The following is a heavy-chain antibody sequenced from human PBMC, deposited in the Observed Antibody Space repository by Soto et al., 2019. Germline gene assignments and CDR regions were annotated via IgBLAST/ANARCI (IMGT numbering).Heavy chain of an antibody. Sequence: SETLSLTCAVYGGSFSGYYWSWIRQPPGKGLEWIGEINHSGSTNYNPSLKSRVTISVDTSKNQFSLKLSSVTAADTAVYYCARDRKFRGYYDSSGLLFAYWGQGTLVTVSS. CDR2: INHSGST. D-gene: IGHD3-22*01. CDR3: ARDRKFRGYYDSSGLLFAY. J-gene: IGHJ4*02. CDR1: GGSFSGYY. V-gene: IGHV4-34*01.